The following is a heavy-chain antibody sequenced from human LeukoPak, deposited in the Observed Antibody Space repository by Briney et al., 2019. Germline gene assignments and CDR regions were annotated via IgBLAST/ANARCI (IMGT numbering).Heavy chain of an antibody. CDR1: GGSFSGYY. CDR2: INHSGST. D-gene: IGHD3-9*01. J-gene: IGHJ6*03. CDR3: ARGLVIKYYYYYYMDV. Sequence: SETLSLTCAVYGGSFSGYYWSWIRQPPGKGLKWIGEINHSGSTNYNPSLKSRVTISVDTSKNQFSLKLSSVTAADTAVYYCARGLVIKYYYYYYMDVWGKGTTVTVSS. V-gene: IGHV4-34*01.